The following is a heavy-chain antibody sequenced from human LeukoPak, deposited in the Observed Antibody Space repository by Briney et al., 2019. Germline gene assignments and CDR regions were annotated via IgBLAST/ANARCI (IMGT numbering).Heavy chain of an antibody. J-gene: IGHJ6*02. CDR2: IYYSGST. D-gene: IGHD3-22*01. CDR1: GGSISSYY. V-gene: IGHV4-59*01. CDR3: ARGYYYDKDYYGMDV. Sequence: SETLSLTCTVPGGSISSYYWSWIRQPPGKGLEWIGYIYYSGSTNYNPSLKSRVTISVDTYKNQFSLKLSSVTAADTAVYYCARGYYYDKDYYGMDVWGQGTTVTVSS.